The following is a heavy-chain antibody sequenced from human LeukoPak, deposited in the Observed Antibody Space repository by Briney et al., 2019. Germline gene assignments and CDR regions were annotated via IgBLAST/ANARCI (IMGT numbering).Heavy chain of an antibody. Sequence: ADTPSLTCTVSGGSISSYYWSWIRQPPGKGLEWVSATSGSGGSTYYADSVKGRFTISRDNSKNTLYLQMNSLRAEDTAVYYCAKVLAAAGTITGAAFDIWGQGTMVTVSS. CDR1: GGSISSYY. J-gene: IGHJ3*02. D-gene: IGHD6-13*01. CDR2: TSGSGGST. CDR3: AKVLAAAGTITGAAFDI. V-gene: IGHV3-23*01.